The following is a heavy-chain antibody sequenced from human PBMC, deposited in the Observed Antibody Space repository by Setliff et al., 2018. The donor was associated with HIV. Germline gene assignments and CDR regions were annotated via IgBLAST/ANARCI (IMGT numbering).Heavy chain of an antibody. D-gene: IGHD6-13*01. V-gene: IGHV1-46*01. Sequence: ASVKVSCKASGYSFTDYYLHWVRQAPGQGPEWMGLINPNGGSTIYAQKFEDRLTVTSDTATTTLYMELRSLRFDDTAMYYCASSNWQLVADHWGQGTPVTVSS. CDR2: INPNGGST. CDR3: ASSNWQLVADH. CDR1: GYSFTDYY. J-gene: IGHJ5*02.